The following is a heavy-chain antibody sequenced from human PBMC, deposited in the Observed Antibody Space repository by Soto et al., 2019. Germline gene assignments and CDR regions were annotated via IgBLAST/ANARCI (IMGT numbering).Heavy chain of an antibody. CDR3: AKTKYSSSWDYGMDV. Sequence: PGGSLRLSCAASGFTFSSYGMHWGRQAPGKGLEWVAVISYDGSNKYYADSVKGRFTISRDNSKNTLYLQMNSLRAEDTAVYYCAKTKYSSSWDYGMDVWGQGTTVTVSS. CDR2: ISYDGSNK. D-gene: IGHD6-13*01. J-gene: IGHJ6*02. CDR1: GFTFSSYG. V-gene: IGHV3-30*18.